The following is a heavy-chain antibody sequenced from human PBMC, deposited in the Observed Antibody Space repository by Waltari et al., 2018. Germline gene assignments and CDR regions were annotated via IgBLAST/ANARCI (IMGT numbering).Heavy chain of an antibody. Sequence: EVELVQSGAEVKKPGATVKISCKASGYTFMDYFMHWVQQAPGKGLEWMGRMGPEDGETVYSEKFQGRVTITADTSTDTAYMELSSLTSGDTAVYYCAPLPGGSGQTFDYWGQGTLVTVSS. J-gene: IGHJ4*02. V-gene: IGHV1-69-2*01. D-gene: IGHD3-10*01. CDR2: MGPEDGET. CDR1: GYTFMDYF. CDR3: APLPGGSGQTFDY.